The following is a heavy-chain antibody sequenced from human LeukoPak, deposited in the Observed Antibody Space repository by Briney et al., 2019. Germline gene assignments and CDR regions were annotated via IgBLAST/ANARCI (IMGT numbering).Heavy chain of an antibody. CDR1: GFTFSSYW. J-gene: IGHJ4*02. Sequence: PGGSLRLSCAASGFTFSSYWMSWVRQAPGKGLEWVANIKQDGSEKYYVDSVKGRFTISRDNAKNSLYLQMNSLRAEDTAVYYCARDLAEHYDILTGYYFFDYWGQGTLVTVSS. V-gene: IGHV3-7*03. CDR2: IKQDGSEK. D-gene: IGHD3-9*01. CDR3: ARDLAEHYDILTGYYFFDY.